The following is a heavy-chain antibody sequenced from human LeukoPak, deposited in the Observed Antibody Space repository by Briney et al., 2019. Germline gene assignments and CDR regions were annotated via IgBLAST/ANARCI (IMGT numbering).Heavy chain of an antibody. Sequence: GGSLRLSCAASGFTFSSYAMSWGRQAPGEGLEWVSPISGSVGSTYYADSVKGRFTISRDNFTNTLYLQMNSLRAEDTAVYYCAKQSSGYYRDAFDIWGQGTMVTVSS. D-gene: IGHD3-22*01. V-gene: IGHV3-23*01. J-gene: IGHJ3*02. CDR1: GFTFSSYA. CDR3: AKQSSGYYRDAFDI. CDR2: ISGSVGST.